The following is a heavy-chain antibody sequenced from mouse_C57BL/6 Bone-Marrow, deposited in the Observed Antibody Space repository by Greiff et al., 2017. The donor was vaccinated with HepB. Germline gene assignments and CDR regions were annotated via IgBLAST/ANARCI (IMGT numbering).Heavy chain of an antibody. V-gene: IGHV5-6*01. J-gene: IGHJ1*03. D-gene: IGHD1-2*01. Sequence: EVQGVESGGDLVKPGGSLKLSCAASGFTFSSYGMSWVRQTPDKRLEWVATISSGGSYTYYPDSVKGRFTISRDNAKNTLYLQMSSLKSEDTAMYYCARRPHITTAWYFDVWGTGTTVTVSS. CDR2: ISSGGSYT. CDR3: ARRPHITTAWYFDV. CDR1: GFTFSSYG.